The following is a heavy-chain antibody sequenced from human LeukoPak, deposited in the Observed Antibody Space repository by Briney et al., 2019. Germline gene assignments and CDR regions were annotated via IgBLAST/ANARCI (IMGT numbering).Heavy chain of an antibody. V-gene: IGHV3-53*01. D-gene: IGHD6-19*01. CDR2: IYSGGST. CDR3: ARGFRGSGWFPDGMDV. CDR1: RFTVSSNY. Sequence: GGSLRLSCAASRFTVSSNYMSWVRQAPGKGLEWVSVIYSGGSTYYADSVKGRFTISRDNSKNTLYLQMNSLRAEDTAVYYCARGFRGSGWFPDGMDVWGQGTTVTVSS. J-gene: IGHJ6*02.